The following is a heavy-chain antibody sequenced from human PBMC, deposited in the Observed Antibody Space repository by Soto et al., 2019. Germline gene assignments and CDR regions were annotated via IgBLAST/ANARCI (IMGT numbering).Heavy chain of an antibody. CDR3: ARRGNSYGSGSYYPITYYFDY. V-gene: IGHV1-69*13. CDR1: GGTFSSYA. CDR2: VIPIFGTA. J-gene: IGHJ4*02. D-gene: IGHD3-10*01. Sequence: GASVKVSCKASGGTFSSYAISWVRQAPGQGLEWMGGVIPIFGTANYAQKFQGRVTITADESTSTAYMELSSLRSEDTAVYYCARRGNSYGSGSYYPITYYFDYWGQGTLVTVSS.